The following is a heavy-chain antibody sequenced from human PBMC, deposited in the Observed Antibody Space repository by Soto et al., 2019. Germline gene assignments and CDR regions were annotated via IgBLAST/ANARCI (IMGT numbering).Heavy chain of an antibody. V-gene: IGHV3-53*01. Sequence: GGSLRLSCAASGFIFSSYAMSWVRQAPGKGLEWVSVIYTGGSTYYADSVKGRFTFSRDNSKNTLYLQMNSLRAEDTAVYYCARAYGGNTARFDPWGQGTLVTVSS. CDR1: GFIFSSYA. D-gene: IGHD4-17*01. CDR2: IYTGGST. CDR3: ARAYGGNTARFDP. J-gene: IGHJ5*02.